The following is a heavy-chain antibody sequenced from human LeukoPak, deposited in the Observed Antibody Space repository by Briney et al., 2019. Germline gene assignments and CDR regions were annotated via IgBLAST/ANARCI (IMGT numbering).Heavy chain of an antibody. D-gene: IGHD3-9*01. CDR3: ARLSDYDILTGYYSPTLDY. Sequence: SETLSLTCTVSGGSISSYYWSWIRQPPGKGLEWIGYIYYSGSTNYNPSLKSRVTISVDTSKNQFSLKLSSVTAAATAVYYCARLSDYDILTGYYSPTLDYWGQGTLVTVSS. CDR1: GGSISSYY. CDR2: IYYSGST. V-gene: IGHV4-59*01. J-gene: IGHJ4*02.